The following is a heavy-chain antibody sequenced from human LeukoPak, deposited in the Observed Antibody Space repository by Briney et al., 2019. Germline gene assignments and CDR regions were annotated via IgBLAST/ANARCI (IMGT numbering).Heavy chain of an antibody. Sequence: GGSLRLSCAASGFTFSSYAMYWVRQAPGKGLEWLAFIRYDGSNTYYADSVKGRFTISRDNSKNTFYLQMNSLRSEDTAIYHCAKARSSTSYGAFDIWGQGTMVTVSS. D-gene: IGHD2-2*01. CDR2: IRYDGSNT. V-gene: IGHV3-30*02. CDR1: GFTFSSYA. CDR3: AKARSSTSYGAFDI. J-gene: IGHJ3*02.